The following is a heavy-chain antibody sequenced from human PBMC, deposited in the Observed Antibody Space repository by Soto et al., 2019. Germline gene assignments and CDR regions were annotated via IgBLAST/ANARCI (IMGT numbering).Heavy chain of an antibody. CDR1: GFIFTSYA. D-gene: IGHD3-3*01. V-gene: IGHV3-23*01. J-gene: IGHJ4*02. Sequence: PGGSLRLSCAASGFIFTSYAMNWVRQAPGKGLEWVSGITGSGASTYYADSVEGRFTISRDNSGNTLSLHMAGLTVEDTAIYYCAKAHNYDYWSDLDYWGQGTVVTVSS. CDR3: AKAHNYDYWSDLDY. CDR2: ITGSGAST.